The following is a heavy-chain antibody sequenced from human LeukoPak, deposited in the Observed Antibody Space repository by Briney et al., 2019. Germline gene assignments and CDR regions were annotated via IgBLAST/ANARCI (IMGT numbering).Heavy chain of an antibody. D-gene: IGHD1-26*01. CDR2: IYYRGGT. CDR1: GGSISSSSHY. CDR3: ARRDYSGSYFDY. Sequence: SETLSLTCTVSGGSISSSSHYWGWIRQAPGKGLEWIGNIYYRGGTYYNPSLKSRVTTSVDTSKNQFSLKLSSVTAADTAVYYCARRDYSGSYFDYWGQGTLVTVSS. J-gene: IGHJ4*02. V-gene: IGHV4-39*01.